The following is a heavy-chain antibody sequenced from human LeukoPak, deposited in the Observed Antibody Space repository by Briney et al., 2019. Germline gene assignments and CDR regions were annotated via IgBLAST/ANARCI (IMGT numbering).Heavy chain of an antibody. CDR2: INGDASNT. CDR3: ARAMPHGNWFDP. Sequence: GGSLRLSCAASGFTFSSHEMNWVRQAPGKGLVWVARINGDASNTTYADSVKGRFTISRDNAKNTLYLQMNSLRVDDTAVYYCARAMPHGNWFDPWGQGSLVTVSS. J-gene: IGHJ5*02. CDR1: GFTFSSHE. D-gene: IGHD2-2*01. V-gene: IGHV3-74*03.